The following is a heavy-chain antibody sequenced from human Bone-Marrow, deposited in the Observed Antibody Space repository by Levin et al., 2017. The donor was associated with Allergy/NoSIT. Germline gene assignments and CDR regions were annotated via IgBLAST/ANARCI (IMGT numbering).Heavy chain of an antibody. V-gene: IGHV3-11*01. CDR1: GFTFSDYY. J-gene: IGHJ4*02. CDR2: ISSSGSTI. D-gene: IGHD2-2*01. Sequence: LSLTCAASGFTFSDYYMSWIRQAPGKGLEWVSYISSSGSTIYYADSVKGRFTISRDNAKNSLYLQMNSLRAEDTAVYYCARGRTRGYCISTSCPTYAFDYWGQGTLVTVSS. CDR3: ARGRTRGYCISTSCPTYAFDY.